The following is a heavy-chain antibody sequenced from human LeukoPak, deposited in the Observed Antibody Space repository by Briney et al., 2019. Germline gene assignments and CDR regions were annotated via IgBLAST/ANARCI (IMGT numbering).Heavy chain of an antibody. CDR3: ATADSESFYFVP. D-gene: IGHD3-10*02. V-gene: IGHV4-31*01. J-gene: IGHJ5*02. CDR2: FYYSGSI. CDR1: GGSIGSGCYY. Sequence: SQTLSLTCTVSGGSIGSGCYYWSWIRQHPGKGLEWIGYFYYSGSIYYILSLKCQVTISVHTSKNQFSLKLSSVPAADTAVYFCATADSESFYFVPWGQGALLAVSS.